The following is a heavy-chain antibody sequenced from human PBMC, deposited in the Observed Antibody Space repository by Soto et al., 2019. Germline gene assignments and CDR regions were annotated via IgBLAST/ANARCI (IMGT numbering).Heavy chain of an antibody. CDR3: ARGPYYYDSSGYYYSGGPFDY. D-gene: IGHD3-22*01. J-gene: IGHJ4*02. V-gene: IGHV4-34*01. CDR1: GGSFSGYY. CDR2: INHSGST. Sequence: KQSQTLSLTCAVYGGSFSGYYWSWIRQPPGKGLEWIGEINHSGSTNYNPSLKSRVTISVDTSKNQFSLKLSSVTAADTAVYYCARGPYYYDSSGYYYSGGPFDYWGQGTLVTVSS.